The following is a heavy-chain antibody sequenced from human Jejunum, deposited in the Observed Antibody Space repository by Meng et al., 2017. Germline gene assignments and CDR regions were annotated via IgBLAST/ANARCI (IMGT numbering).Heavy chain of an antibody. D-gene: IGHD6-19*01. Sequence: SGPTLVKPTQTLTLTCTFSGFSLTTSGVGVGWIRQPPGKALEWLALIYLDDDERYSPSLKSRLTITKATSKNQVVLIMTNMDPVDTGADYCFHRQVSPSHGIPMADSGFDTWGQGTQVTVSS. J-gene: IGHJ5*02. CDR1: GFSLTTSGVG. V-gene: IGHV2-5*02. CDR3: FHRQVSPSHGIPMADSGFDT. CDR2: IYLDDDE.